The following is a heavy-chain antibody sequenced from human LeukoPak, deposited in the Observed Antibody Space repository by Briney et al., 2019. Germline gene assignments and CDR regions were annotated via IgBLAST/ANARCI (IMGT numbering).Heavy chain of an antibody. Sequence: GGAPRLSCAASGFPFIGYSMSGVRQAPGKGLEWVANIKQDGRKESYVDSVKGRCTISRDNAKTSLYLQITSLRAEDTAIYSCTRMGYIDEGIDSWGQGTLVTASS. CDR3: TRMGYIDEGIDS. CDR2: IKQDGRKE. V-gene: IGHV3-7*01. CDR1: GFPFIGYS. D-gene: IGHD5-24*01. J-gene: IGHJ4*02.